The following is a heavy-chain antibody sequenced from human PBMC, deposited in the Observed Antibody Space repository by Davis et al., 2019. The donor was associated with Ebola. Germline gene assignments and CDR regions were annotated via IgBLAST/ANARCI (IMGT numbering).Heavy chain of an antibody. D-gene: IGHD2-8*02. CDR1: GFTFRSYW. CDR2: IQQDGSET. CDR3: VRDRDYWVHSYMNV. J-gene: IGHJ6*03. Sequence: GESLKISCVASGFTFRSYWMSWVRQAPGKGLEWVADIQQDGSETYYVESVEGRFTISRDNTKNSLYLQMNSLRVEDTAVYYCVRDRDYWVHSYMNVWGNGTTVIVSS. V-gene: IGHV3-7*03.